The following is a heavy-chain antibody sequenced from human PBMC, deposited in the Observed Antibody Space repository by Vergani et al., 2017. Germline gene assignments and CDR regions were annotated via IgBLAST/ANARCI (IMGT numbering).Heavy chain of an antibody. V-gene: IGHV4-59*01. CDR1: GGSISSYY. CDR3: ARDAPPYYYDSSGYLDAFDI. Sequence: QVQLQESGPGLVKPSETLSLTCTVSGGSISSYYWSWIRQPPGKGLEWIGYIYYSGSTNYNPSLKSRVTISVDTSKNQFSRKLSSVTAADTAVYYCARDAPPYYYDSSGYLDAFDIWGQGTMVTVSS. D-gene: IGHD3-22*01. CDR2: IYYSGST. J-gene: IGHJ3*02.